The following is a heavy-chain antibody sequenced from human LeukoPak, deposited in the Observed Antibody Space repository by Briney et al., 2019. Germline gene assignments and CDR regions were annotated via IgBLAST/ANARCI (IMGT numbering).Heavy chain of an antibody. CDR1: GFTFSTYA. V-gene: IGHV3-49*03. CDR3: TRYPEYYDILTGYCFDY. J-gene: IGHJ4*02. Sequence: GGSLRLSCAASGFTFSTYAMSWFRQAPGKGLEWVGFIRSKAYGGTTEYAASVKGRFTISKDDSKSIAYLQMNSLKTEDTAVYYCTRYPEYYDILTGYCFDYWGQGTLVTVSS. D-gene: IGHD3-9*01. CDR2: IRSKAYGGTT.